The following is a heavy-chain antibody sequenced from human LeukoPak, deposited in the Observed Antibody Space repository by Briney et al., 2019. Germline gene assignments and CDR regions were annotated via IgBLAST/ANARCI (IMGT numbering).Heavy chain of an antibody. J-gene: IGHJ6*03. CDR3: ARDPLKVTTAPYYMDV. V-gene: IGHV4-30-2*01. Sequence: NPSQTLSLTCTVSGGSISSGGYHWSWIRQPPGKGLEWFGYIYHSGSTYYNPSLKSRVTISVDRSKNQFSLKLSSVTAADTAVYYCARDPLKVTTAPYYMDVWGKGTTVTVSS. CDR1: GGSISSGGYH. CDR2: IYHSGST. D-gene: IGHD4-11*01.